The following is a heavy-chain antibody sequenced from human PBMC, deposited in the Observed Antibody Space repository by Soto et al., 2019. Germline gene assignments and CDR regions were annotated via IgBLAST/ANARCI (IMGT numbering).Heavy chain of an antibody. CDR1: GYSFTIYW. Sequence: GESLKISCKGSGYSFTIYWISWVRQMPGKGLEWMGRIDPSDSYTNYSPSFQGHVTISADKSISTAYLQWSSLKASDTAMYYCARQSYCSSTSCPYYYYGMDVWGQGTTVTVSS. V-gene: IGHV5-10-1*01. CDR2: IDPSDSYT. D-gene: IGHD2-2*01. J-gene: IGHJ6*02. CDR3: ARQSYCSSTSCPYYYYGMDV.